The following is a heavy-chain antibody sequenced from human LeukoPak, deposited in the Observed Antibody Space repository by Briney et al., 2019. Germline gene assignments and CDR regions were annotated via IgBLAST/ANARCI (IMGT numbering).Heavy chain of an antibody. CDR1: GFTFSNAW. D-gene: IGHD4-17*01. Sequence: GGSLRLSCAASGFTFSNAWMSWVRQAPGKGLEWVGRIKSKTDGGTTDYAAPVKGRFTISRDDSKSIAYLQMNSLKTEDTAVYYCTREREFYGDYVGYYYYYYMDVWGKGTTVTISS. V-gene: IGHV3-15*01. CDR3: TREREFYGDYVGYYYYYYMDV. CDR2: IKSKTDGGTT. J-gene: IGHJ6*03.